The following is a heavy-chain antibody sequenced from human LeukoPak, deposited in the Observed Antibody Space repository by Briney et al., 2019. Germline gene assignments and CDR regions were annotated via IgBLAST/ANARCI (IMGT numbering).Heavy chain of an antibody. Sequence: GGSLRLSCAASGFTFSSYSMNWVRQAPGKGLEWVSSISSSSSYIYYADSVKGRFTISRDNAKNSLYLQMNSLRAEDTAVYYCARLLPILRGVIKGFDPWGQGTLVTVSS. V-gene: IGHV3-21*01. CDR3: ARLLPILRGVIKGFDP. D-gene: IGHD3-10*01. J-gene: IGHJ5*02. CDR2: ISSSSSYI. CDR1: GFTFSSYS.